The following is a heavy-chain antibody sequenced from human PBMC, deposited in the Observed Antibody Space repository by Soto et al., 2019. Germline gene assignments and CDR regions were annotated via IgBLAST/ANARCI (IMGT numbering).Heavy chain of an antibody. V-gene: IGHV3-48*02. CDR2: ISSSSSTI. CDR1: GFTFSSYS. J-gene: IGHJ6*02. D-gene: IGHD3-3*01. CDR3: ARDQPYYDFWSGYPMDV. Sequence: GGSLRLSCAASGFTFSSYSMNWVRQAPGKGLEWVSYISSSSSTIYYADSVKGRFTISRGNAKNSLYLQMNSLRDEDTAVYYCARDQPYYDFWSGYPMDVWGQGTTVTVSS.